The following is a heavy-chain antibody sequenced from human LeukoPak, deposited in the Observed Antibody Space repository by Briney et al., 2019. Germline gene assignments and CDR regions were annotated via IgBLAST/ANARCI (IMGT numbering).Heavy chain of an antibody. J-gene: IGHJ3*02. V-gene: IGHV3-23*01. Sequence: GGSLRLSCAASGFTFSSYAMSWVRQAPGKGLEWVSAISGSGGSTYYADSVKGRFTISRDNSKNTLYLQMNSLRAEDTAVYYCAKDRDVYYDYVWGSWTDAFDIWGQGTMVTVSS. CDR1: GFTFSSYA. D-gene: IGHD3-16*01. CDR2: ISGSGGST. CDR3: AKDRDVYYDYVWGSWTDAFDI.